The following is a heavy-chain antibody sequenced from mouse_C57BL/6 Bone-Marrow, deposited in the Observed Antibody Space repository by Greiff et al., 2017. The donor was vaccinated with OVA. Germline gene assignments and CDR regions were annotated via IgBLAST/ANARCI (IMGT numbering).Heavy chain of an antibody. J-gene: IGHJ2*01. V-gene: IGHV3-6*01. Sequence: EVKLQESGPGLVKPSQSLSLTCSVTGYSITSGYYWNWIRQFPGNKLEWMGYISYDGSNNYNPSLKNRISITRDTSKNQFFLKLNSVTTEDTATYYCASGGLVLGGDYWGQGTTLTVSS. CDR3: ASGGLVLGGDY. CDR2: ISYDGSN. D-gene: IGHD4-1*01. CDR1: GYSITSGYY.